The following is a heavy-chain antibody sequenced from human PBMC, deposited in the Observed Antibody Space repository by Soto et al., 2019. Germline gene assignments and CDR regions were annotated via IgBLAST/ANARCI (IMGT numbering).Heavy chain of an antibody. CDR2: ISCSGAST. Sequence: EVQLLESGGGLVQPGGSLRLSCAASGFTFSSYAMSWVRQAPGKGLEWVSSISCSGASTYYADSVMGRFTISRDNSKNTLYLQMNSLRAEDTAVYYCAKERGDCPITSCYNTYYYYAMDVWGQGTTVTVSS. J-gene: IGHJ6*02. D-gene: IGHD2-2*02. V-gene: IGHV3-23*01. CDR3: AKERGDCPITSCYNTYYYYAMDV. CDR1: GFTFSSYA.